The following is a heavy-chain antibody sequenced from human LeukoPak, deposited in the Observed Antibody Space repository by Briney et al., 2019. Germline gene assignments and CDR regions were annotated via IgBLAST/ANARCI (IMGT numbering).Heavy chain of an antibody. Sequence: PSQTLSLTCTVSGGSISSGSYYWTWIRQPAGKGLELIGRIYTSGSSSYNPSLRSRVTISVDTSKSQFSLQLNSVTPEDTAVYYCARGPSLVGYYYMDVWGKGTTVTVSS. V-gene: IGHV4-61*02. D-gene: IGHD1-26*01. CDR2: IYTSGSS. CDR3: ARGPSLVGYYYMDV. CDR1: GGSISSGSYY. J-gene: IGHJ6*03.